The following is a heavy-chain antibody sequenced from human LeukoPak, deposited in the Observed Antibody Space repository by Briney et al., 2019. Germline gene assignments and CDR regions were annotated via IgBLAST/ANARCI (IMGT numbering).Heavy chain of an antibody. CDR2: IKSDGRT. CDR1: GFTLSSYW. J-gene: IGHJ1*01. CDR3: ARAPSEIGGYYPEYFRH. D-gene: IGHD3-22*01. V-gene: IGHV3-74*01. Sequence: GRSLSLSCAASGFTLSSYWMHWVRQAPGKGLVWVSRIKSDGRTNYADSVKGRFTISRDNAKNTVSLQMNSLRAEDTGVYYCARAPSEIGGYYPEYFRHWGQGTLVIVSS.